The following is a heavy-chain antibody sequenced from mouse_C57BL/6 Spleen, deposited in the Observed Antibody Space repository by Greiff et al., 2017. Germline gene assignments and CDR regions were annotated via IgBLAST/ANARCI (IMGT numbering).Heavy chain of an antibody. V-gene: IGHV1-42*01. CDR2: INPSTGGT. Sequence: VQLQQSGPELVKPGASVKISCKASGYSFTGYYMNWVKQSPEKSLEWIGEINPSTGGTTYNRKFKAKATLTVDKSSSTAYIQLKSLTSEDSAVYYCARYGYDGAWFAYWGQGTLVTVSA. CDR3: ARYGYDGAWFAY. J-gene: IGHJ3*01. CDR1: GYSFTGYY. D-gene: IGHD2-2*01.